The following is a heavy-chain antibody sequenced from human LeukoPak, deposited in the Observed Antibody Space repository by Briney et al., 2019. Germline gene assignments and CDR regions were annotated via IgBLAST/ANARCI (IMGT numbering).Heavy chain of an antibody. V-gene: IGHV4-38-2*02. CDR1: GYSISSGYY. Sequence: SETLSLTCTVSGYSISSGYYWGWIRQPPGKGLEWIGSIYYSGSTYYNPSLKSRVTISVDTSKNQFSLKLSSVTAADTAVYYCARHDFSYQLLCPNWFDPWGQGTLVTVSS. CDR2: IYYSGST. CDR3: ARHDFSYQLLCPNWFDP. J-gene: IGHJ5*02. D-gene: IGHD2-2*01.